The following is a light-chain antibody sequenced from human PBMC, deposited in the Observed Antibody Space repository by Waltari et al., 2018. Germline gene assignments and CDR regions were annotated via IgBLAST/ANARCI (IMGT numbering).Light chain of an antibody. Sequence: SYELTQPPSLSVSPGQTASITCSGDNLESKFTYWYQQKPGQSPGLVLYQDNKRPSGTPARFSGSNPGSTATLIISGSQAMDEADYYCQTWDSGSYLVFGGGTKLTVL. V-gene: IGLV3-1*01. J-gene: IGLJ2*01. CDR2: QDN. CDR1: NLESKF. CDR3: QTWDSGSYLV.